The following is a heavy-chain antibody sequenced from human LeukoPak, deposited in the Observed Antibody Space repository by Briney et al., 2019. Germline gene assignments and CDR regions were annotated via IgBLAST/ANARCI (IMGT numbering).Heavy chain of an antibody. Sequence: SETLSLTCAVYGGSFSGYYWSWIRQPPGKGLEWIGEINHSGSTNYNPSLKSRVTISVDTSKNQFSLKLSSVTAADTAVYYCARLYSSRRSSDFDYWGQGTLVTVSS. V-gene: IGHV4-34*01. J-gene: IGHJ4*02. CDR3: ARLYSSRRSSDFDY. CDR2: INHSGST. CDR1: GGSFSGYY. D-gene: IGHD6-13*01.